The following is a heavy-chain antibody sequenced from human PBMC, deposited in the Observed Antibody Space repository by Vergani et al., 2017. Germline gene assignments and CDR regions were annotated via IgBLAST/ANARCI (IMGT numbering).Heavy chain of an antibody. Sequence: QVQLVESGGGVVQPGRSLRLSCAASGFTFSTYGLHWVRQAPGKGLEWVAVIWYDGSNKYYADSVKGRFTVSRDNSKNTLYLQMNGLRAEDTAVYYCAKGSRGYTGYFFVYWGQGTLATVSS. CDR3: AKGSRGYTGYFFVY. CDR2: IWYDGSNK. CDR1: GFTFSTYG. D-gene: IGHD5-12*01. J-gene: IGHJ4*02. V-gene: IGHV3-33*06.